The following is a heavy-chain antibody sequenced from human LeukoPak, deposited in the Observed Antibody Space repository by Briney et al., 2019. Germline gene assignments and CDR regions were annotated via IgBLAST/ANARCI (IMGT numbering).Heavy chain of an antibody. D-gene: IGHD6-6*01. CDR3: GRKKPRIAAASFDY. CDR2: IYHSGST. Sequence: SGTLSLTCAVSGGSISSSNWWSWVRQPPGKGLEWIGEIYHSGSTNYNPSLKSRVTISVDKSKNQFSLKLSSVTAADTAVYYCGRKKPRIAAASFDYWGQGPLVTVSS. CDR1: GGSISSSNW. J-gene: IGHJ4*02. V-gene: IGHV4-4*02.